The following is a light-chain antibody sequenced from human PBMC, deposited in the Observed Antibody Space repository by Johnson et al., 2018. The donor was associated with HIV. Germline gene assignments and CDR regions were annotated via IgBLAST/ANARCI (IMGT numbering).Light chain of an antibody. J-gene: IGLJ1*01. CDR3: GTWDSSLNVFV. CDR2: DNN. CDR1: SSNIGSNF. Sequence: QSVLTQPPSVSAAPGQKVTISCSGSSSNIGSNFVSWYQQLPGKAPKLLIYDNNKRPLGIPDRFSGSKSGTAATLGITGLQTGDEADFYCGTWDSSLNVFVFGTGTKVTVL. V-gene: IGLV1-51*01.